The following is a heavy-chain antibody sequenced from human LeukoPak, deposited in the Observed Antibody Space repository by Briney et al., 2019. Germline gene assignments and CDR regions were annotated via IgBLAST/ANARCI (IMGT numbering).Heavy chain of an antibody. CDR2: ISWNSGYI. J-gene: IGHJ4*02. CDR1: GFTFDNYA. Sequence: GVSLRLSCAASGFTFDNYAMHWVRQSPGKGLEWLSIISWNSGYIGYAHSVKGRFNLSRENDKKSLDLQMNSLRAEDTAFYYCAKVRGTYSSGYFFDYWGKGTLVTVSS. CDR3: AKVRGTYSSGYFFDY. V-gene: IGHV3-9*01. D-gene: IGHD6-19*01.